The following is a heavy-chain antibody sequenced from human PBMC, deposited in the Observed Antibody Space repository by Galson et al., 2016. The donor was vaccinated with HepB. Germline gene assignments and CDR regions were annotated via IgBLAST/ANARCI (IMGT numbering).Heavy chain of an antibody. CDR3: ARDHDSMNWVRGDYFYGMDV. CDR1: GYTFTDYY. J-gene: IGHJ6*04. V-gene: IGHV1-2*02. CDR2: INPNSGGT. D-gene: IGHD2/OR15-2a*01. Sequence: SVKVSCKASGYTFTDYYMHWVRQAPGQGLEWMGWINPNSGGTKYAQKFQGRVTMTRDTSFSTAYMELSRLSSDDTAVYYCARDHDSMNWVRGDYFYGMDVWGKGTTVTVSS.